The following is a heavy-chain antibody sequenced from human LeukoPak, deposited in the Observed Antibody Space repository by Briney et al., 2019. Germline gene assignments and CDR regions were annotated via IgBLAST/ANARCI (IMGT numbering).Heavy chain of an antibody. CDR2: INHSGST. CDR1: GGSFSGYY. J-gene: IGHJ5*02. D-gene: IGHD3-10*01. CDR3: ARRSPRARFAP. V-gene: IGHV4-34*01. Sequence: SETLSLTCAVYGGSFSGYYWSWIRQPPGKGLEWIGEINHSGSTNYNPSLKSRVTISVDTSKNQFSLKLSSVTAAATAVYYCARRSPRARFAPWGQGTLVTVSS.